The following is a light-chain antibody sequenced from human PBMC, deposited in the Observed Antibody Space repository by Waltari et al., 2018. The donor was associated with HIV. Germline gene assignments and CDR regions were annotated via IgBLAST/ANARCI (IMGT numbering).Light chain of an antibody. CDR1: QSVSSSY. CDR2: GAS. V-gene: IGKV3-20*01. Sequence: EIVLTQSPGTLSLSPGERATLSCRASQSVSSSYLAWYQQKTGQAPRLLIYGASSRATGIPDRFSGSGSGTDFTLTISRLEPEDFAVYYCQQYVRTPRTFGQGTKVEIK. J-gene: IGKJ1*01. CDR3: QQYVRTPRT.